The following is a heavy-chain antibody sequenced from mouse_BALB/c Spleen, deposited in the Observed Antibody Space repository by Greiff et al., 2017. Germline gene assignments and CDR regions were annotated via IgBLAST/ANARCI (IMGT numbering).Heavy chain of an antibody. J-gene: IGHJ2*01. CDR1: GFTFSSFG. CDR2: ISSGSSTI. D-gene: IGHD3-3*01. CDR3: ARSLAGTGYYFDY. Sequence: EVQLQESGGGLVQPGGSRKLSCAASGFTFSSFGMHWVRQAPEKGLEWVAYISSGSSTIYYADTVKGRFTISRDNPNNTLFLQMTSLRSEDTAMYYCARSLAGTGYYFDYWGQGTTLTVSS. V-gene: IGHV5-17*02.